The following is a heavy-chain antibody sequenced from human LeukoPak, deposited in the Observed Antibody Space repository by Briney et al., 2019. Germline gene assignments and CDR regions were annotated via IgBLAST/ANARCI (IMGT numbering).Heavy chain of an antibody. D-gene: IGHD6-6*01. V-gene: IGHV3-66*01. Sequence: GGSLRLSCAASGFTVSSNYMSWVRQAPGKGLEWVSVIYSGGSTYYADSVKGRFTISRDNSKNPLYLQMNSLRAEDTAVYYCASPYSSSSLYYYYDMDVWGQGTTVTVSS. J-gene: IGHJ6*02. CDR1: GFTVSSNY. CDR2: IYSGGST. CDR3: ASPYSSSSLYYYYDMDV.